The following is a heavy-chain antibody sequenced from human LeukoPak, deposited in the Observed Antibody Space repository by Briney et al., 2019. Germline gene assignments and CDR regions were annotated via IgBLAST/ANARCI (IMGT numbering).Heavy chain of an antibody. D-gene: IGHD5-18*01. CDR3: ARNSYGPAVFDY. J-gene: IGHJ4*02. V-gene: IGHV1-2*02. Sequence: ASVTVSCKASGYTFTVYYMHWVRQAPGQGLEWMGWINPNSGGTNYAQKFQGRVTMTRDTSISTAYMELSRLRSDDTAVYYCARNSYGPAVFDYWGQGTLVTVSS. CDR2: INPNSGGT. CDR1: GYTFTVYY.